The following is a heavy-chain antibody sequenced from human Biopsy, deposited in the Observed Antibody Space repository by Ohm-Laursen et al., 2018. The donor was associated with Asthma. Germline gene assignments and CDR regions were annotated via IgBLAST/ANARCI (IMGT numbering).Heavy chain of an antibody. Sequence: SLRLPCAASGFTFRSYAMHWVRQAPGKGLEWVAVGGSYYDGGLKYYADSVNGRFTVSRDDSKNTLYLQMNSLRPDDTAVYYCAKRRGYSDFNDFDYWGHGTLVTVSS. CDR2: GGSYYDGGLK. V-gene: IGHV3-30-3*02. J-gene: IGHJ4*01. D-gene: IGHD4-11*01. CDR1: GFTFRSYA. CDR3: AKRRGYSDFNDFDY.